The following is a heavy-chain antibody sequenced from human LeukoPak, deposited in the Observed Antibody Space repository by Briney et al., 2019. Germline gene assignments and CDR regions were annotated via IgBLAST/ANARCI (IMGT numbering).Heavy chain of an antibody. V-gene: IGHV4-38-2*02. CDR1: GGSISSYY. D-gene: IGHD1-26*01. CDR2: IYHSGST. J-gene: IGHJ4*02. CDR3: ASSGSGSYSGGNDY. Sequence: SETLSLTCTVSGGSISSYYWGWIRQPPGKGLEWIGSIYHSGSTYYNPSLKSRVTISVDTSKNQFSLKLSSVTAADTAVYYCASSGSGSYSGGNDYWGQGTLVTVSS.